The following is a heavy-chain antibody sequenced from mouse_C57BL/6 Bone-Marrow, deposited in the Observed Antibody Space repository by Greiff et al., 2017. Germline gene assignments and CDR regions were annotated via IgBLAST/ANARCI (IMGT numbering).Heavy chain of an antibody. CDR1: GFTFSNYW. V-gene: IGHV6-3*01. D-gene: IGHD4-1*01. Sequence: EVQGVESGGGLVQPGGSMKLSCVASGFTFSNYWMNWVRQSPEQGLEWVAQIRLKSDNYATHYAESVKGRFTISRDDYKSSVYLQMNNLRAEDTGIYYCTGVTGIDYWGQGTTLTVSS. CDR3: TGVTGIDY. J-gene: IGHJ2*01. CDR2: IRLKSDNYAT.